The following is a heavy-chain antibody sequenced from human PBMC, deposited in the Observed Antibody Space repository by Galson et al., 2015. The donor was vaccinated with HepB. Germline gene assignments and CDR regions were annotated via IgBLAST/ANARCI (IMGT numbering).Heavy chain of an antibody. J-gene: IGHJ3*02. D-gene: IGHD3-22*01. V-gene: IGHV1-69*13. CDR2: IIPIFGTA. Sequence: SVKVSCKASGYTFTTYGVSWVRQAPGQGLEWMGGIIPIFGTANYAQKFQGRVTITADESTSTAYMELSSLRSEDTAVYYCARDGYYYDSSGYTHDAFDIWGQGTMVTVSS. CDR1: GYTFTTYG. CDR3: ARDGYYYDSSGYTHDAFDI.